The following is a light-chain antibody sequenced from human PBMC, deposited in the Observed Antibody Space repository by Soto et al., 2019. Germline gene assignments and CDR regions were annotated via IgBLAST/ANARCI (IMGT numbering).Light chain of an antibody. J-gene: IGLJ2*01. CDR2: EVT. CDR1: SSDIGGYNY. CDR3: CSYRGGNTVA. Sequence: QSVLTQPASVSGSPGQSITISCTGTSSDIGGYNYVSWYQQHPGKVPKLMIYEVTNRPSGVSDRFSGSKSGNTASLTISGLQAEDESDYYCCSYRGGNTVAFGGGTKVTVL. V-gene: IGLV2-14*01.